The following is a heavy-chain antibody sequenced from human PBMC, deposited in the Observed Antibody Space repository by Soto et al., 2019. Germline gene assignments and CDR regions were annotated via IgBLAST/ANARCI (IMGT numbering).Heavy chain of an antibody. CDR1: GYIFISYG. CDR3: ARDRGYCSGGSCSSDWFDP. CDR2: INTYTGQT. D-gene: IGHD2-15*01. Sequence: GPEVKKPGASVKVACRASGYIFISYGISWVRQAPGQGLEWMGWINTYTGQTNYAQNLQGRVTVTTDTSSTTAYMELRSLRSDDTAVYYCARDRGYCSGGSCSSDWFDPWGQGTLVTVSS. V-gene: IGHV1-18*04. J-gene: IGHJ5*02.